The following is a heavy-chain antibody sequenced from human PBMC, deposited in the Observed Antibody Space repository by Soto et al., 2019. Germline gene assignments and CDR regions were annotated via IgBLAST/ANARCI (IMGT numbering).Heavy chain of an antibody. V-gene: IGHV4-4*02. D-gene: IGHD4-17*01. Sequence: QVQLQESGPGLVKPSGTLSPSCAVSGGSISSSNWWSWVRQPPGKGLEWIGEIYHSGSTKYNPSLKSRITISLDKSKNQFSLNLTSVTAADTAVYYCARGNDYGDYEFFHHWGQGTLVTVSS. CDR1: GGSISSSNW. J-gene: IGHJ1*01. CDR2: IYHSGST. CDR3: ARGNDYGDYEFFHH.